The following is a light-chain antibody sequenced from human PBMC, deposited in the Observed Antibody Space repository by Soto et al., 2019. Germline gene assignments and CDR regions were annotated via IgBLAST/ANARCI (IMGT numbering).Light chain of an antibody. CDR2: DVS. J-gene: IGLJ2*01. Sequence: QSALTQPASVSGSPGQSITISCTGTSSDVGGYNYVSWYQQHPGKAPKLMIYDVSNRPSGVSNRFSGSKSGNTASLTISGLQAEDEADYYCSSYTSSSTLVVGGGTQLT. CDR1: SSDVGGYNY. CDR3: SSYTSSSTLV. V-gene: IGLV2-14*01.